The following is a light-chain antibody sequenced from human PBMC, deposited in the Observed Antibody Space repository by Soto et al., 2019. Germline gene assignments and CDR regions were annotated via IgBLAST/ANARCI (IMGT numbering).Light chain of an antibody. V-gene: IGKV1-39*01. CDR3: QQSYTTPS. CDR2: GAS. J-gene: IGKJ1*01. Sequence: DIQMTQSPSSLSASVGDRVTITCRASQSISNYLNWYQQKPGKAPELLIYGASSLQSGVPSRFSGSGSGTDFTLTISSLQPEDFATYFCQQSYTTPSFGQGTKVEVK. CDR1: QSISNY.